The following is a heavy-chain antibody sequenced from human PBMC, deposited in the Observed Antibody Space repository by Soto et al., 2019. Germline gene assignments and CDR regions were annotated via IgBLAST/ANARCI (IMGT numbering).Heavy chain of an antibody. CDR1: GGSISSGGYY. Sequence: QVQLQESGPGLVKPSQTLSLTCTVSGGSISSGGYYWSWIRQHPGKGLEWIGYIYYSGSTYYNPSLKRRITISVETPTNQCTLKLSSVTAADTAVYYCARARLGSIRQTAAGIDDAFDIWGQGTMVTVSS. D-gene: IGHD6-13*01. J-gene: IGHJ3*02. CDR2: IYYSGST. CDR3: ARARLGSIRQTAAGIDDAFDI. V-gene: IGHV4-31*03.